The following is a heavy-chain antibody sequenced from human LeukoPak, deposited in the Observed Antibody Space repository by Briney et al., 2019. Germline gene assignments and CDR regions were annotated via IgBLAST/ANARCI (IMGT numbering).Heavy chain of an antibody. Sequence: SVKVSCKASGGTFSSYAISWVRQAPGQGLEWMGAIIPIFGTANYAQKFQGRVTITADESTSTAYMELSSLRSEDTAVYYCARDRVTTRRVGLDYYYYYMDVWGKGTTVTVSS. V-gene: IGHV1-69*01. CDR2: IIPIFGTA. D-gene: IGHD4-17*01. CDR1: GGTFSSYA. J-gene: IGHJ6*03. CDR3: ARDRVTTRRVGLDYYYYYMDV.